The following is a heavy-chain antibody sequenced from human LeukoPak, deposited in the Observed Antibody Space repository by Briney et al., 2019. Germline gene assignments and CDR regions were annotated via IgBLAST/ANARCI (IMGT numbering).Heavy chain of an antibody. J-gene: IGHJ6*02. D-gene: IGHD3-16*02. Sequence: TLSLTCTVSGGSISSGGYYWSWIRQPPGKGLEWIGYIYHSGSTYYNPSLKSRVTISVDRSKNQFSLKLSSVTAADTAVYYCAKGTNYVWGSYRYTEGVNPQPNYYYYGMDVWGQGTTVTVSS. CDR2: IYHSGST. V-gene: IGHV4-30-2*01. CDR3: AKGTNYVWGSYRYTEGVNPQPNYYYYGMDV. CDR1: GGSISSGGYY.